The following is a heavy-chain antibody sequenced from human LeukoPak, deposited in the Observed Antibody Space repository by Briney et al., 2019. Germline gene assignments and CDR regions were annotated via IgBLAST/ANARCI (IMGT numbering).Heavy chain of an antibody. Sequence: SETLSLTCTVSGGSISSYYWSWIRQPPGKGLEWVGYIYHSGSTYYNPSLKSRVTISVDRSKNQFSLKLSSVTAADTAVYYCARGSGYYDSSGYYYGVDYWGQGTLVTVSS. CDR3: ARGSGYYDSSGYYYGVDY. CDR2: IYHSGST. V-gene: IGHV4-59*12. D-gene: IGHD3-22*01. J-gene: IGHJ4*02. CDR1: GGSISSYY.